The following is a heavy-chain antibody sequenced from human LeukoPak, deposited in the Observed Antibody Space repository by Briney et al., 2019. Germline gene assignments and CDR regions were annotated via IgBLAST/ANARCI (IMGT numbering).Heavy chain of an antibody. Sequence: QSGGSLRLSCAASGFIFSAYIMDWVRQAPGKGLEWVGRIRKKHDRYSTEYAASVKGRFVISRDDSKDSMFLRLNRLETEDTAVYYCTREGGEGDYTAFDVWGQGTMVTVAS. CDR2: IRKKHDRYST. CDR3: TREGGEGDYTAFDV. V-gene: IGHV3-72*01. D-gene: IGHD3-16*01. CDR1: GFIFSAYI. J-gene: IGHJ3*01.